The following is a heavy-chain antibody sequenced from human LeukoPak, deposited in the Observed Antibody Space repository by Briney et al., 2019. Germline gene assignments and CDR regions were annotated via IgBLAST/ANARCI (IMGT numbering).Heavy chain of an antibody. V-gene: IGHV3-15*01. CDR1: GFTFNNAW. CDR2: IKSKNVGGTT. Sequence: GGSLRLSCAASGFTFNNAWMNWVRQAPGKGLEWVGRIKSKNVGGTTDYAAPVKGRFTISRDDSKNTVYLQMNRLRAEDTAVYYCAKVLVYDRSGDDAFDIWGRGTMVTVSS. CDR3: AKVLVYDRSGDDAFDI. D-gene: IGHD3-22*01. J-gene: IGHJ3*02.